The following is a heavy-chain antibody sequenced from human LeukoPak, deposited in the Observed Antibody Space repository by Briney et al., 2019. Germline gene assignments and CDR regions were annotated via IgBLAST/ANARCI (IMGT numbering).Heavy chain of an antibody. D-gene: IGHD4-23*01. CDR2: ISGSGGST. V-gene: IGHV3-23*01. Sequence: GGSLRLSCAASGFIFSSYAMIWVRQAPGKGLEWVSVISGSGGSTYYADSVKGRFTISRDNSKNTLYLQMGSLRAEDMAVYYCARGPIRDYGGNSGDYWGQGTLLTVSS. CDR3: ARGPIRDYGGNSGDY. J-gene: IGHJ4*02. CDR1: GFIFSSYA.